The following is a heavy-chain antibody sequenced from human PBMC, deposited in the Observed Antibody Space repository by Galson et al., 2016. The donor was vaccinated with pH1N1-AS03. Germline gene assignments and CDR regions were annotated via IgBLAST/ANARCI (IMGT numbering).Heavy chain of an antibody. CDR2: IIPIFHTT. CDR3: TRGVGATPYHFYGMDV. D-gene: IGHD1-26*01. J-gene: IGHJ6*02. CDR1: GDTLNKYA. V-gene: IGHV1-69*13. Sequence: SVKVSCKAPGDTLNKYAISWVRQAPGQGLEWMGGIIPIFHTTKYAQKFQGRVTITADESTTTAYMDLSSLGPEDTALYYCTRGVGATPYHFYGMDVWGQGTTVAVSS.